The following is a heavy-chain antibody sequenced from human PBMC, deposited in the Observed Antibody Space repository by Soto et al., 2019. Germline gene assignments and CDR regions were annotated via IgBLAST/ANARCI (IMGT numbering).Heavy chain of an antibody. CDR1: GDSISGSQW. J-gene: IGHJ4*02. V-gene: IGHV4-4*02. CDR2: ISHTGTT. Sequence: SETLSLTCAVSGDSISGSQWWRWVRLPPGKGLEWIGEISHTGTTNYTPSLKSRVTMSVDKPKNQFSLNLTSVTAADTAVYYCARVISXXXEYFDYWGQGTVVTVSS. CDR3: ARVISXXXEYFDY.